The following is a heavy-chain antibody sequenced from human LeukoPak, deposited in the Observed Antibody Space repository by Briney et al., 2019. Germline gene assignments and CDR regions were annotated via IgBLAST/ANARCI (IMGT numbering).Heavy chain of an antibody. Sequence: GGSLRLSCAASGFSFKNCWMHWVRQAPGKGLEWVSRIDNDGNTKYADSVKGRFTISRDNAKNTLYLQMNSLRAEDTAVYYCARDHSGTTGTTYYYYYGMDVWGQGTTVTVSS. CDR1: GFSFKNCW. D-gene: IGHD1-1*01. CDR3: ARDHSGTTGTTYYYYYGMDV. CDR2: IDNDGNT. V-gene: IGHV3-74*03. J-gene: IGHJ6*02.